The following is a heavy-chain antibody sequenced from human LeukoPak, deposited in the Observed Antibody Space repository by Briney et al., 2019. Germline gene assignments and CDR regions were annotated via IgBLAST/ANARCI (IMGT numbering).Heavy chain of an antibody. J-gene: IGHJ3*02. CDR2: ITWDAAKI. Sequence: GGSLRLSCAPSGFTFEHAGMSWVRQAPGKGLEWVSGITWDAAKIGYADSVKGRFTISRDNAKKSLYVQMHSLRAEDTALYYCATSDQIIMMDAFDIWGQGTMVIVSS. D-gene: IGHD3-16*01. CDR3: ATSDQIIMMDAFDI. V-gene: IGHV3-20*04. CDR1: GFTFEHAG.